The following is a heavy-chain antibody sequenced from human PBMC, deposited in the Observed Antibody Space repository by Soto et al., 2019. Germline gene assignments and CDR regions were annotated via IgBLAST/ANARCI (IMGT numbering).Heavy chain of an antibody. V-gene: IGHV4-59*01. CDR1: GGSISSDY. CDR3: ARVLSGSSLFDY. Sequence: SETLSLTCTVSGGSISSDYWSWIRQPPGKGLEWIGYISYSGNTNYNPSLKSLVTISVDTSRKQFSLKLRSVTAADTAVYYCARVLSGSSLFDYWVQGMLVTVSS. D-gene: IGHD1-26*01. CDR2: ISYSGNT. J-gene: IGHJ4*02.